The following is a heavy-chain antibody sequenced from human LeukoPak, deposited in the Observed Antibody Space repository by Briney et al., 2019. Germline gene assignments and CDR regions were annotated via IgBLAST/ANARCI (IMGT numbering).Heavy chain of an antibody. J-gene: IGHJ6*02. Sequence: GGSLRLSCAASGFTVSSNYMSWVRQAPGKGLEWVSVIYNGGSTYYADSVKGRFTISRDNSKNTLYLQMNSLRAEDTAVYYCARDGVEVVGATDYYYYYGMDVWGQGTTVTVSS. D-gene: IGHD1-26*01. CDR3: ARDGVEVVGATDYYYYYGMDV. CDR2: IYNGGST. V-gene: IGHV3-66*01. CDR1: GFTVSSNY.